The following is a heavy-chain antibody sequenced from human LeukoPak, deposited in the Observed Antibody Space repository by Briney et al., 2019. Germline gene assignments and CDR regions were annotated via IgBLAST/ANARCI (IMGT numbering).Heavy chain of an antibody. CDR1: GGSFSGYY. Sequence: PSETLSPTCAVYGGSFSGYYWSWIRQHPGKGLEWIGYIYYSGSTYYNPSLKSRVTISVDTSKNQFSLKLSSVTAADTAVYYCARAHYDFWSGYYTPFDYWGQGTLVTVSS. J-gene: IGHJ4*02. CDR2: IYYSGST. V-gene: IGHV4-31*11. CDR3: ARAHYDFWSGYYTPFDY. D-gene: IGHD3-3*01.